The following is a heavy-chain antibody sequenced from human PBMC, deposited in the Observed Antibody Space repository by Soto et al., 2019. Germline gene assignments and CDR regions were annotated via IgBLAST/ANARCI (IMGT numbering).Heavy chain of an antibody. V-gene: IGHV1-69*01. CDR3: ARGDSGSYFPFRAFDI. J-gene: IGHJ3*02. CDR1: GGTFSSYA. D-gene: IGHD1-26*01. CDR2: IIPIFGTA. Sequence: QVQLVQSGAEVKKPGSSVKVSCKASGGTFSSYAISWVRQAPGPGLEWMGGIIPIFGTANYAQKFQGRVTITADESTSTAYMELSSLRSEDTAVYYCARGDSGSYFPFRAFDIWGQGTMVTVSS.